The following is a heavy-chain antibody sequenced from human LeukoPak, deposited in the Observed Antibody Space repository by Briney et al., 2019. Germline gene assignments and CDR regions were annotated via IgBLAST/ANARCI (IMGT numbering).Heavy chain of an antibody. V-gene: IGHV1-18*01. CDR1: GYTFTSYG. D-gene: IGHD5-12*01. J-gene: IGHJ4*02. Sequence: ASVKVSCKASGYTFTSYGISWVRQAPGQGLEWMGWISAYNGNTNYAQKLQGRVTMTTDTSTSTAYMELRSLRSDDTAVYYCARFNRRGYSGYDADYWGQGTLVTVSS. CDR2: ISAYNGNT. CDR3: ARFNRRGYSGYDADY.